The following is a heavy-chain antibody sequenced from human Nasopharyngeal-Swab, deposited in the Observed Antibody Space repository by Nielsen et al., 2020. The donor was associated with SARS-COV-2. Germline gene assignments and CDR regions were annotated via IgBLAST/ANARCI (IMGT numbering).Heavy chain of an antibody. D-gene: IGHD3-22*01. J-gene: IGHJ1*01. CDR1: GDTFTKYT. CDR3: ARSHGYYFDSSNFHPGD. CDR2: VIPMSRTA. V-gene: IGHV1-69*13. Sequence: SVKVSCKASGDTFTKYTFSWVRQAPGLGLEWMGGVIPMSRTANYAQKSQGRVTITADESTSTAYMELSSLRSEDTAVYYCARSHGYYFDSSNFHPGDWGQGTLVTVSS.